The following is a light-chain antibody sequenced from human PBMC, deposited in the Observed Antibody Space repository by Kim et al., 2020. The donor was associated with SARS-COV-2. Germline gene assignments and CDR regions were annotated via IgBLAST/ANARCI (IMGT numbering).Light chain of an antibody. Sequence: VSPGQTASITCSGDKLGHKFVCWYQQKPGQSPVLVIYQDSKRPSGIPERFSGSNSGNTATLTISGTQAMDEADYYCQAWDSSTQIFGTGTKVTVL. J-gene: IGLJ1*01. CDR3: QAWDSSTQI. CDR2: QDS. V-gene: IGLV3-1*01. CDR1: KLGHKF.